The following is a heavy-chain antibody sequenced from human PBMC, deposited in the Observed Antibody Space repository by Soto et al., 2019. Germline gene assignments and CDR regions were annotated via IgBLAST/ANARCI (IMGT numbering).Heavy chain of an antibody. J-gene: IGHJ4*02. V-gene: IGHV4-59*08. Sequence: QVQLQESGPGLVRPSETLSLTCTVSSDSISSYYRIWIRQSPGKGLEWIGYTDYSGNTNYNPSLKSRVTISGDTSKNQFSLRLSSVTAADPAVYYCARAVGDPLYYLDYWGQGTLVTVSS. CDR1: SDSISSYY. CDR3: ARAVGDPLYYLDY. D-gene: IGHD6-19*01. CDR2: TDYSGNT.